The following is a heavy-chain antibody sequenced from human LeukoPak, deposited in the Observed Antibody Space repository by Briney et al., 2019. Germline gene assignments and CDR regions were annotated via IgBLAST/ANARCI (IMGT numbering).Heavy chain of an antibody. CDR2: IYYSGST. CDR1: GGSISSSSYY. Sequence: PSETLSLTCTVSGGSISSSSYYWGWIRQPPGKGLEWIGSIYYSGSTYYNPSLKSRVTISVDTSKNQFSLKLSSVTAADTAVYYCARTGGGWTRDFDYWGQGTLVTVSS. J-gene: IGHJ4*02. D-gene: IGHD3/OR15-3a*01. CDR3: ARTGGGWTRDFDY. V-gene: IGHV4-39*07.